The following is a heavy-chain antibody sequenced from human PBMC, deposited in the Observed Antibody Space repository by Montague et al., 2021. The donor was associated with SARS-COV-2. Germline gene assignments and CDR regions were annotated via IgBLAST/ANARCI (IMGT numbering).Heavy chain of an antibody. Sequence: SETLSLTCVVSDVSLSSSTWWSWVRQSPGKGLEWVGETYLSGFTXXNPXDKSRVTISLDDSRSQFSLRLNSVTAADTAVYFCARGGLGNRGFDYWGQGALVTVSS. CDR1: DVSLSSSTW. CDR2: TYLSGFT. J-gene: IGHJ4*02. D-gene: IGHD3/OR15-3a*01. CDR3: ARGGLGNRGFDY. V-gene: IGHV4-4*02.